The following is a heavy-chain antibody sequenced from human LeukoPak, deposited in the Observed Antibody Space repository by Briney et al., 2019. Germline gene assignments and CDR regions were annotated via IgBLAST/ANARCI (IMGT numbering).Heavy chain of an antibody. D-gene: IGHD2-15*01. Sequence: ASVKVSCKASGYTFTSYGISWVRQAPGQGLEWMGWISAYNGNTNYAQKLQGRVTMTTDTSTSTAYMELRSLRSDDTAVYYCARDPGYCSGSSCSSNWFDPWGQGTLVTVSS. CDR1: GYTFTSYG. J-gene: IGHJ5*02. V-gene: IGHV1-18*01. CDR3: ARDPGYCSGSSCSSNWFDP. CDR2: ISAYNGNT.